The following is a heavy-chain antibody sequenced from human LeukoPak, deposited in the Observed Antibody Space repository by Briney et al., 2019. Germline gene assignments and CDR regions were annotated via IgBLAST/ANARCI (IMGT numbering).Heavy chain of an antibody. Sequence: ASVKVSCKASGYTFTSYAMHWVRQAPGQRLEWMGWINAGNGNTKYSQKFQGRVTITRDTSASTAYMELSSLRSEDTAVYYCARDDSSGYYSNYFDYWGQGTLVTVSS. CDR1: GYTFTSYA. CDR2: INAGNGNT. CDR3: ARDDSSGYYSNYFDY. V-gene: IGHV1-3*01. D-gene: IGHD3-22*01. J-gene: IGHJ4*02.